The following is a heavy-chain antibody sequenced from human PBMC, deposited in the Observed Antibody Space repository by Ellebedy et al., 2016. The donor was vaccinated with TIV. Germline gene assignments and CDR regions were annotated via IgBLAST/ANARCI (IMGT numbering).Heavy chain of an antibody. V-gene: IGHV4-39*07. J-gene: IGHJ5*02. Sequence: MPSETLSPTCTVSGGSVSTNYYWGWIRQPPGKGLEWIGSLYYTGSTYYSASLRNRITISVDTSKNQFSLKLSSVTAADTAIYYCARGPPGTGAVVNWFDPWGQGALVTVSS. CDR2: LYYTGST. D-gene: IGHD6-25*01. CDR1: GGSVSTNYY. CDR3: ARGPPGTGAVVNWFDP.